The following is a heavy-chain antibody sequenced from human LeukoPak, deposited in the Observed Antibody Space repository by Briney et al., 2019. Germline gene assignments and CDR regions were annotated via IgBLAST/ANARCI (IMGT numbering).Heavy chain of an antibody. CDR2: INHSGST. CDR1: GGSFSGYY. Sequence: PSETLSLTCAVYGGSFSGYYWSWIRQPPGKGLEWIGEINHSGSTNYNPSLKSRVTISVDTSKNQFSLKLSSVTAADTAVYYCAGGIAAAGTDGDYWGQGTLVTVSS. CDR3: AGGIAAAGTDGDY. J-gene: IGHJ4*02. D-gene: IGHD6-13*01. V-gene: IGHV4-34*01.